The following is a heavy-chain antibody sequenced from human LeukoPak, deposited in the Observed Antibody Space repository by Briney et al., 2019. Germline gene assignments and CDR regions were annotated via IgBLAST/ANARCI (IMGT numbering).Heavy chain of an antibody. CDR1: GFTFDDYG. Sequence: PGGSLRLSCAASGFTFDDYGMSWVRQAPGKGLEWVSGINWNGGSAGYADSVKGRFTISRDNARNSLHLQMDSLRVEDTAVYYCARDPFMTTGWGIDYWGQGTLVTVSS. D-gene: IGHD4-17*01. V-gene: IGHV3-20*04. CDR2: INWNGGSA. CDR3: ARDPFMTTGWGIDY. J-gene: IGHJ4*02.